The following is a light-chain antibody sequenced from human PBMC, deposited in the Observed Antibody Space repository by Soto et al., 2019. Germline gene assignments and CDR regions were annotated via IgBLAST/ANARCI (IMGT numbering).Light chain of an antibody. J-gene: IGKJ4*01. V-gene: IGKV3-11*01. Sequence: EIVLTQSPASLSLSPGESASLSCRASQSISGFLAWYQQKPGQAPRLLIYDASSRATGIPARFSGSGSGTDFTLTISSLEPEDFAVYYCQQRSDWPLTFGGGTKVDIK. CDR1: QSISGF. CDR2: DAS. CDR3: QQRSDWPLT.